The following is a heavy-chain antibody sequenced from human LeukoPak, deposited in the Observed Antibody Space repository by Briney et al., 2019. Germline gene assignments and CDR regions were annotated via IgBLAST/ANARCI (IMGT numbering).Heavy chain of an antibody. CDR1: GYSISSGYY. J-gene: IGHJ4*02. V-gene: IGHV4-38-2*02. D-gene: IGHD3-22*01. CDR3: AREYSSGVFDY. Sequence: SKTLSLTCTVSGYSISSGYYWGWIRQPPGKGLEWIGSIYHSGGTYYNPSLKSRVTISVDTSKNQFSLKLSSVTAADTAVYYCAREYSSGVFDYWGQGTLVTVSS. CDR2: IYHSGGT.